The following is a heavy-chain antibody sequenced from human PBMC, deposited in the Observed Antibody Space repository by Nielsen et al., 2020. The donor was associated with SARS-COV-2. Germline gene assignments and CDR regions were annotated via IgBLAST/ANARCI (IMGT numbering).Heavy chain of an antibody. Sequence: ASVKVSCKASGYTFTSYYMHWVRQAPGQGLKWMGIINPSGGTTSYAQKFQGRVTMTRDTSTSTVYMELSSLRSEDTAVYYCARDASLYGDAVYGMDVWGQGTTVTVSS. CDR3: ARDASLYGDAVYGMDV. V-gene: IGHV1-46*01. CDR1: GYTFTSYY. D-gene: IGHD4-17*01. CDR2: INPSGGTT. J-gene: IGHJ6*02.